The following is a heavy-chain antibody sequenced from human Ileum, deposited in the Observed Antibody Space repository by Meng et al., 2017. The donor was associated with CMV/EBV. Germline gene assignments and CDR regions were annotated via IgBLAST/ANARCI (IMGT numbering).Heavy chain of an antibody. Sequence: GESLKISCAASGFTFSSYEMNWVRQAPGKGLEWVSYISSSGSTIYYADSVKGRFTISRDNAKNSLYLQMNSLRVEDTAIYYCTKDGGYNRFDPWGQGTLVTVSS. J-gene: IGHJ5*02. D-gene: IGHD3-16*01. CDR2: ISSSGSTI. CDR1: GFTFSSYE. CDR3: TKDGGYNRFDP. V-gene: IGHV3-48*03.